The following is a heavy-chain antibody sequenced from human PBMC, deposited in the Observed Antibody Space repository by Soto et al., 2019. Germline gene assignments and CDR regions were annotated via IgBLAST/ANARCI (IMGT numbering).Heavy chain of an antibody. CDR2: IYPRGGST. J-gene: IGHJ6*02. CDR1: GYNFTSHY. Sequence: ASVKVSCKTSGYNFTSHYIHWVRQAPGQRLESMGIIYPRGGSTIYAQKFQGKVTMTRDTSTHTLYMELSSLRSEDTAIYYCARVGYSSTGTTLHFHGLDVWGQGTTVTVSS. D-gene: IGHD3-22*01. V-gene: IGHV1-46*01. CDR3: ARVGYSSTGTTLHFHGLDV.